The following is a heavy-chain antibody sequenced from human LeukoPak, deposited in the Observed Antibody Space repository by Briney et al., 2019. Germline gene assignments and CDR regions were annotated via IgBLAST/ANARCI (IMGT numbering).Heavy chain of an antibody. CDR3: ARKGMVRGKVNWFDP. CDR2: INTNTGNP. V-gene: IGHV7-4-1*02. D-gene: IGHD3-10*01. Sequence: GASVKVSRKASGYTFTSYAMNWVRQAPGQGPEWMGWINTNTGNPTYAQGFTGRFVFSLDTSVSAAYLQISSLKAEDTAVYYCARKGMVRGKVNWFDPWGRGTLVTVSS. J-gene: IGHJ5*02. CDR1: GYTFTSYA.